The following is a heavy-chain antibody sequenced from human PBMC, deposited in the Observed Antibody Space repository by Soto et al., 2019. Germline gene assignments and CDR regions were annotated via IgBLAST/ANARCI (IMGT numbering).Heavy chain of an antibody. CDR3: ASPMIAKQYYFDY. V-gene: IGHV1-46*04. CDR2: INPIGDDT. D-gene: IGHD3-22*01. J-gene: IGHJ4*02. Sequence: ASLKVSCKASGYTVTNYDMHWVRQAPGQGLEWMGIINPIGDDTTYAQKLQGRVTMTRDTSTSTVYMELSSLKSEDTAVYYCASPMIAKQYYFDYWGQGTLVTVSS. CDR1: GYTVTNYD.